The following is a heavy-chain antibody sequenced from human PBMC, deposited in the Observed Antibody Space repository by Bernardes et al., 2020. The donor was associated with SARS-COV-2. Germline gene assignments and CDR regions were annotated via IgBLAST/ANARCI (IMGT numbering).Heavy chain of an antibody. V-gene: IGHV3-23*01. D-gene: IGHD3-3*01. CDR1: GFTFSSYA. J-gene: IGHJ4*02. CDR2: ISGSGGST. Sequence: GGSLRLSCAASGFTFSSYAMSWVRQAPGKGLEWVSAISGSGGSTYYADSVKGRFTISRDNSKNTLYLQMNSLRAEDTAVYYCAKDSLKENGPLLRFLEWLPRPDRFDYWGQGTLVTVSS. CDR3: AKDSLKENGPLLRFLEWLPRPDRFDY.